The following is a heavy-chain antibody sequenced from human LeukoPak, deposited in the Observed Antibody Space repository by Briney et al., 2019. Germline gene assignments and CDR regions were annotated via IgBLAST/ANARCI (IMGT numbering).Heavy chain of an antibody. Sequence: SETLSLTXTVSGGSISSYHWSWIRQPAGKGLEWIGRIYTSGSTNYNPSLKSRVTMSVDTSKNQFSLKLSSVTAADTAVYYCARDPGSSSYYDSSGYLGGDYWGQGTLVTVSS. CDR2: IYTSGST. V-gene: IGHV4-4*07. CDR1: GGSISSYH. D-gene: IGHD3-22*01. J-gene: IGHJ4*02. CDR3: ARDPGSSSYYDSSGYLGGDY.